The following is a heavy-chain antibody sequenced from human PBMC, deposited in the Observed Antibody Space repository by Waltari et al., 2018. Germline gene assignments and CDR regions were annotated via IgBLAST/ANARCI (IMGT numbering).Heavy chain of an antibody. CDR2: INHSGST. D-gene: IGHD2-2*02. CDR3: ARGRRPPYQLLYGYYYGMDV. J-gene: IGHJ6*02. CDR1: GGSFSGYY. Sequence: QVQLQQWGAGLLKPSETLSLTCAVYGGSFSGYYWSWIRQPPGKGLEWIGEINHSGSTNYNPSLKSRVTISVDTSKNQFSLKLSSVTAADTAVYYCARGRRPPYQLLYGYYYGMDVWGQGTTVTVSS. V-gene: IGHV4-34*01.